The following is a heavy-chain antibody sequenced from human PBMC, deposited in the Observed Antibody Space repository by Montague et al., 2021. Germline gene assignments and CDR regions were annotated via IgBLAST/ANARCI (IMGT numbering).Heavy chain of an antibody. CDR2: IFHSGST. CDR3: ARDREAAPFDY. J-gene: IGHJ4*02. D-gene: IGHD2-15*01. Sequence: SETLSLTCTVSGYSISSGYYWGWIRQPPGKGLEWIGSIFHSGSTYYNPSLKSRVTISVDTSMNQFSLKLTSVTAADTALYYCARDREAAPFDYWGQGTLVTVSS. V-gene: IGHV4-38-2*02. CDR1: GYSISSGYY.